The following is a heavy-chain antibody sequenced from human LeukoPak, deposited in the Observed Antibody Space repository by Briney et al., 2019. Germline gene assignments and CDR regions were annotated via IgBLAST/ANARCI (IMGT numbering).Heavy chain of an antibody. V-gene: IGHV1-69*13. CDR3: ARAKTVLRYFDWLYPDY. CDR1: GGTFSSYA. D-gene: IGHD3-9*01. CDR2: IIPIFGTA. J-gene: IGHJ4*02. Sequence: ASVKVSCKASGGTFSSYAISWVRQAPGQGLEWMGGIIPIFGTANYAQKFQGRVTITADESMSTAYMELSSLRSEDTAVYYCARAKTVLRYFDWLYPDYWGQGTLVTVSS.